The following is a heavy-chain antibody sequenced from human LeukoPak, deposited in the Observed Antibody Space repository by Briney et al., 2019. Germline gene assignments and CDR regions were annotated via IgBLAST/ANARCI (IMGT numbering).Heavy chain of an antibody. D-gene: IGHD3-3*01. CDR1: GGSFSGYY. V-gene: IGHV4-34*01. Sequence: PSETLSLTCAVYGGSFSGYYWSWIRQPPVKGLEWIGEINHSGSTNYNPSLKSRVTISVDTSKNQFSLKLSSVTAADTAVYYCARDKAQYYDFWSPYYYYGMDVWGQGTTVTVSS. CDR2: INHSGST. J-gene: IGHJ6*02. CDR3: ARDKAQYYDFWSPYYYYGMDV.